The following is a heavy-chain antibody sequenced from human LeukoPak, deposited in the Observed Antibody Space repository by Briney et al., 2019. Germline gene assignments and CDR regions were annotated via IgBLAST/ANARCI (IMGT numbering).Heavy chain of an antibody. CDR2: IYHGGNT. J-gene: IGHJ4*02. D-gene: IGHD2-2*01. CDR3: ARVHCSTSNCFFFDY. CDR1: GGSISSSHW. Sequence: SETLSLTCAVSGGSISSSHWWSWVRQPPEKGLEWIGEIYHGGNTHYNPSLKSRVTLSVDNAKNQFSLKLSSVTAADTAVYYCARVHCSTSNCFFFDYWGQGTLVTVSS. V-gene: IGHV4-4*02.